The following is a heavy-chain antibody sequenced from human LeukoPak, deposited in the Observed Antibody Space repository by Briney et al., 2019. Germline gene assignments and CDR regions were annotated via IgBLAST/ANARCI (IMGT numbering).Heavy chain of an antibody. V-gene: IGHV1-69*13. J-gene: IGHJ4*02. CDR1: GGTFSRYA. CDR3: ASDVEDGSGSFVYYFDY. Sequence: SVKVSCKASGGTFSRYAISWERQAPGQGLEWMGGIIPIFGTANYAQKFQGRVTVTADESTSTAYMELSSLRSEDTAVYYCASDVEDGSGSFVYYFDYWAREPWSPSPQ. D-gene: IGHD3-10*01. CDR2: IIPIFGTA.